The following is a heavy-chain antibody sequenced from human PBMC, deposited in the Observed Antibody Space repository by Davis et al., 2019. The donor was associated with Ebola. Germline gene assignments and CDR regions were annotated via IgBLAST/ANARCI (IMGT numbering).Heavy chain of an antibody. V-gene: IGHV3-7*01. D-gene: IGHD1-26*01. Sequence: GESLKISCPASGFAFSNFWLSWVRQAPGKGLEWVANIKEDGSEKNYVDSVKGRFTISRDNAQKSLFLQMNSLRVEDTALYYCVRGGYYFDPWGQGTLVTVSS. CDR2: IKEDGSEK. CDR3: VRGGYYFDP. J-gene: IGHJ5*02. CDR1: GFAFSNFW.